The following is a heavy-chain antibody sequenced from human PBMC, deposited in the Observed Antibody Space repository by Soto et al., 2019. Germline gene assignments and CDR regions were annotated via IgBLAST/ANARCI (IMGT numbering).Heavy chain of an antibody. J-gene: IGHJ3*02. CDR2: IYYSGST. Sequence: SETLSLTCTVSGGSVSSGNYYWSWIRQPPGKGLGWIGYIYYSGSTNYNPSLKSRVTISVDTSKNQFSLKLSSVTAADTAVYYCAREDCSGGGCPSAFDIWGQGTMVT. V-gene: IGHV4-61*01. CDR3: AREDCSGGGCPSAFDI. D-gene: IGHD2-15*01. CDR1: GGSVSSGNYY.